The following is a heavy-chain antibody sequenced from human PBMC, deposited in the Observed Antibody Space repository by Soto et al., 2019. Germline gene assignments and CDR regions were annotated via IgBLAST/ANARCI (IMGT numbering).Heavy chain of an antibody. Sequence: QVQLVQSGAEVKKPGSSVKVSCKASGGTFSSYTISWVRQAPGQGLEWMGRIIPILGIANYAQTFQGRVTITADKSTSTAYMELSSLRSEDTAVYYCARAAVSSPRAAQRHYWYFDLWGRGTLVTVSS. D-gene: IGHD2-15*01. CDR2: IIPILGIA. J-gene: IGHJ2*01. CDR3: ARAAVSSPRAAQRHYWYFDL. CDR1: GGTFSSYT. V-gene: IGHV1-69*02.